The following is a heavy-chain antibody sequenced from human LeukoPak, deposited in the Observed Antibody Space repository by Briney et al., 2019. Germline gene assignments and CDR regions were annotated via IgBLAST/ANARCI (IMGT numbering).Heavy chain of an antibody. V-gene: IGHV1-69*04. D-gene: IGHD2-21*01. CDR1: GGTFSSYA. CDR2: IIPILGIA. J-gene: IGHJ4*02. CDR3: AREGERGIFDY. Sequence: SVKVSCKASGGTFSSYAISWVRQAPGQGLEWMGRIIPILGIANYAQKLQGRVTITADKSTSTAYMELSSLRSEDTAVYYCAREGERGIFDYWGQGTLVTVSS.